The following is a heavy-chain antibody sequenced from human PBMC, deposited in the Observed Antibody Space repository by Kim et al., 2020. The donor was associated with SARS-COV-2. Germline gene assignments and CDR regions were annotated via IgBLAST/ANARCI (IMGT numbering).Heavy chain of an antibody. CDR1: GFTFTDHY. Sequence: GGSLRLSCAASGFTFTDHYMDWVRQAPGKGLEWVARSRRKADSYATQYAASVKGRFTISRDDSKNSLYLQMNSLKTEDTAVYYCASDKGLGQLDIWGQGTMVTVAS. CDR2: SRRKADSYAT. J-gene: IGHJ3*02. V-gene: IGHV3-72*01. CDR3: ASDKGLGQLDI. D-gene: IGHD6-6*01.